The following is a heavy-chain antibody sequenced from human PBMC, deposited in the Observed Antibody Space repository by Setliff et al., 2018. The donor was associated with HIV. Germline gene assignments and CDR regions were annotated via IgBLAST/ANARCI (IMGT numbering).Heavy chain of an antibody. CDR1: GDTFNNYG. CDR2: IIPIFKSA. Sequence: ASVKVSCKVSGDTFNNYGLNWVRQDPGQGLEWMGGIIPIFKSAGYAQKFQGRVTITTDESTSTAYMDLSSLKSEDTAIYYCARTSGDAYNYEGAFDVRGQVTWVTVSS. CDR3: ARTSGDAYNYEGAFDV. V-gene: IGHV1-69*05. D-gene: IGHD5-12*01. J-gene: IGHJ3*01.